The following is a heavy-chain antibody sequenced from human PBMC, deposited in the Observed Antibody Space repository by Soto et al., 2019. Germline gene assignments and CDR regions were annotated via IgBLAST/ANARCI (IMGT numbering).Heavy chain of an antibody. Sequence: SVKVSCKASGGTFSRYAISWVRQAPGQGLEWMGGIIPIFGTANYAQKFQGRVTITADESTSTAYMELGSLRSEDTAVYYCERDGAFKGGSLEWSYSFDYWGQGTLVTVSS. J-gene: IGHJ4*02. D-gene: IGHD3-3*01. CDR2: IIPIFGTA. CDR3: ERDGAFKGGSLEWSYSFDY. V-gene: IGHV1-69*13. CDR1: GGTFSRYA.